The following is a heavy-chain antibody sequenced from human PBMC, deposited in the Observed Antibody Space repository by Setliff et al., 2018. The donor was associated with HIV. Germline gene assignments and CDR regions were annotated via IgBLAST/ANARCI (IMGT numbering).Heavy chain of an antibody. CDR3: ARDYNWNYAWFDP. V-gene: IGHV1-69*13. J-gene: IGHJ5*02. CDR1: GGTFSSYA. D-gene: IGHD1-1*01. CDR2: IIPIFGTA. Sequence: SVKVSCKASGGTFSSYAISWVRQAPGQGLEWMGGIIPIFGTANYAQKFQGRVTITADESTSTAYMELSSLRSEDTAVYYCARDYNWNYAWFDPWGQGTLGTVSS.